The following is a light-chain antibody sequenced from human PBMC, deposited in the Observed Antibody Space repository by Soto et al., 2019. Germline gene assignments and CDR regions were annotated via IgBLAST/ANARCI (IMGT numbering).Light chain of an antibody. CDR2: DVS. V-gene: IGLV2-14*01. CDR1: SSDVGGYNY. CDR3: SSYTSSIVV. J-gene: IGLJ2*01. Sequence: QSVLTQPASVSGSPGQSITISCTGTSSDVGGYNYVSWYQQHPGEAPKLMIYDVSNRPSGVSNRFSGSKSGNTASLTISGLQAEDEADYYCSSYTSSIVVFGGGTKVTVL.